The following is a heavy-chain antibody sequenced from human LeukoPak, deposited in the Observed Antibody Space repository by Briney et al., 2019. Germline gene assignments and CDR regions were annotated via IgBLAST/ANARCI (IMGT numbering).Heavy chain of an antibody. D-gene: IGHD2-15*01. Sequence: GESLKISCKGSGYSFANYWIGWVRQMPGKGLEWMGIIYPGDSNTRYSPSFQGQVTISADKSISTAYLQWSSLKASDTAMYYCARYCSGGSCYRGVGSDYYGMDVWGQGTTVTVS. J-gene: IGHJ6*02. V-gene: IGHV5-51*01. CDR1: GYSFANYW. CDR2: IYPGDSNT. CDR3: ARYCSGGSCYRGVGSDYYGMDV.